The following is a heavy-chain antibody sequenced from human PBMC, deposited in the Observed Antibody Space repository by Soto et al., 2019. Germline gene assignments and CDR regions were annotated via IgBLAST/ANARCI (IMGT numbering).Heavy chain of an antibody. CDR1: GYTLTELS. D-gene: IGHD3-10*01. V-gene: IGHV1-24*01. J-gene: IGHJ5*01. CDR3: ATGVFAYYGCGYCYSDLINWFDS. Sequence: ASVKVSCKVSGYTLTELSMHWVRQAPGKGLEWMGGFDPEDGETIYAQKFRGRVTMTEDTSTDTAYMELSSLRSEDTAVYYCATGVFAYYGCGYCYSDLINWFDSWGQGTLVTVSS. CDR2: FDPEDGET.